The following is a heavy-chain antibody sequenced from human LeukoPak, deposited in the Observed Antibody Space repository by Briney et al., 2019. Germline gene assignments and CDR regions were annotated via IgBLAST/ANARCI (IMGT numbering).Heavy chain of an antibody. V-gene: IGHV4-61*02. J-gene: IGHJ4*02. CDR3: ARGSPTYLEWLSTFDY. D-gene: IGHD3-3*01. Sequence: PSQTLSLTCTVSGGSISSGSYYWGWIRQPAGKGLEWIGRIYTSGSTNYNPSLKSRVTISVDTSKNQFSLKLSSVTAADTAVYYCARGSPTYLEWLSTFDYWGQGTLVTVSS. CDR2: IYTSGST. CDR1: GGSISSGSYY.